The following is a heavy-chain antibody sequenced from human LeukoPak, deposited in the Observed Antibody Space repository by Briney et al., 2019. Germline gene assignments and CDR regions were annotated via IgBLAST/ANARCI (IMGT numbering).Heavy chain of an antibody. D-gene: IGHD3-22*01. CDR2: IKQDGSEK. J-gene: IGHJ4*02. CDR3: ARGVGYYYGGESYFDY. Sequence: GGSLRLSCAASGFTFSSYWISWVRQAPGKGLEWVANIKQDGSEKYYVDSVKGPLTISRDNAKNSLYLQMNSLRAEDTAVYYCARGVGYYYGGESYFDYWGQGTLVTVSS. V-gene: IGHV3-7*01. CDR1: GFTFSSYW.